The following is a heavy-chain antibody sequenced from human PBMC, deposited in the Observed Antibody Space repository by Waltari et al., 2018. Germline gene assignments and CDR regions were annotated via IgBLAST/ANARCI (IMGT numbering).Heavy chain of an antibody. Sequence: QMQLQESGPGLVKPSGTLSVTCTISGDPMSSGDWWSWVRQSPEKGLEWIGQIQRSGRTHYNPSFGSRVSISIDTSNNQFSLKVSSTTAADTAVYYCARDRGRGIYLDSWGRGTLVTVSA. D-gene: IGHD2-15*01. CDR1: GDPMSSGDW. V-gene: IGHV4-4*02. J-gene: IGHJ4*02. CDR3: ARDRGRGIYLDS. CDR2: IQRSGRT.